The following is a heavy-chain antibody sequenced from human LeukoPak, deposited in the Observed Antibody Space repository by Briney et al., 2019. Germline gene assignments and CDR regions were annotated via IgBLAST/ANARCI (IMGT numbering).Heavy chain of an antibody. CDR2: IVPIFGTA. J-gene: IGHJ5*02. CDR1: GGTFSSYA. Sequence: SVTVSCKASGGTFSSYAISWVRQAPGQGLEWMGGIVPIFGTANYAQKFQGRVTITADESTSTAYMELSSLRSEDTAVYYCARGSPGYSSWFDPWGQGTLVTVSS. V-gene: IGHV1-69*13. D-gene: IGHD6-13*01. CDR3: ARGSPGYSSWFDP.